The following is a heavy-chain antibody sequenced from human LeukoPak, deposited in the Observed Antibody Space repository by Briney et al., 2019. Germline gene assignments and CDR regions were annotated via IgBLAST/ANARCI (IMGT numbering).Heavy chain of an antibody. CDR3: ARVTGYMIEDYFDS. Sequence: SETLSLTCTVSGYSISSGYYWGWIRQPPGKGLEWIGSIYHSGSTYYNPSLKSRVTISINTSKNQFSLKLSSVTAADTAVYYCARVTGYMIEDYFDSWGQGTLVTVSS. CDR1: GYSISSGYY. D-gene: IGHD3-22*01. J-gene: IGHJ4*02. V-gene: IGHV4-38-2*02. CDR2: IYHSGST.